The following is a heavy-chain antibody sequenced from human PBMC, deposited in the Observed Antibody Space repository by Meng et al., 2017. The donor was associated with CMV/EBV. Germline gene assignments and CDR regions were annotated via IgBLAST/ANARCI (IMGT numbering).Heavy chain of an antibody. CDR2: INHSGSA. CDR1: GGSFSGYY. Sequence: GSLRLSCAVYGGSFSGYYLSWIRQPPGKGLEWIGEINHSGSANYNPSLKSRVTISIDTAKNQSSLKLSSVTAADTAVYYCARGMSGRYGYYYYFYGMDVWGQGTTVTVSS. D-gene: IGHD3-3*01. CDR3: ARGMSGRYGYYYYFYGMDV. J-gene: IGHJ6*02. V-gene: IGHV4-34*01.